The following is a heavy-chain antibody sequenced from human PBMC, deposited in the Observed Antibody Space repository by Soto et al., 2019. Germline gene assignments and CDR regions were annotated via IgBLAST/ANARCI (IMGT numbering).Heavy chain of an antibody. D-gene: IGHD1-26*01. CDR2: INPSGGRT. CDR1: GYTFTSYY. Sequence: GAAVKVSCKACGYTFTSYYMHWVRQAPGQGLEWMGIINPSGGRTSYAQKFQGRVTMTRDTSTSTVYMELSSLRSEDRAVYYCARSTVGDTADLQYWGQGTLVTVSS. CDR3: ARSTVGDTADLQY. V-gene: IGHV1-46*01. J-gene: IGHJ1*01.